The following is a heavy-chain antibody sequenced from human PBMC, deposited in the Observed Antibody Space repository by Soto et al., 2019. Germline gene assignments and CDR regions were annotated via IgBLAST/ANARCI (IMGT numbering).Heavy chain of an antibody. CDR1: GFTFSSYW. D-gene: IGHD6-19*01. CDR2: IKQDGSEK. V-gene: IGHV3-7*03. Sequence: EVQLVESGGGLVQPGGSLRLSCAASGFTFSSYWMSWVRQAPGKGLEWVANIKQDGSEKYYVDSVKGRFTISRDNDKNSVYLQMNSLRAEDTAVYFCARDFGGGIAVAGMGFDSWGQGTLVTVSS. J-gene: IGHJ4*02. CDR3: ARDFGGGIAVAGMGFDS.